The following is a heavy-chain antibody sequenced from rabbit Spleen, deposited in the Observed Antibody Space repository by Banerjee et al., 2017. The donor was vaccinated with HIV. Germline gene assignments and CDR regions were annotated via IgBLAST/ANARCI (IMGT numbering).Heavy chain of an antibody. V-gene: IGHV1S45*01. CDR3: AGDLASVVGWNFGL. J-gene: IGHJ4*01. CDR2: IVNGDGST. Sequence: QEQLVESGGGLVKPEGSLTLTCTASGFSFSSNGICWVRQAPGKGLEWIACIVNGDGSTYYASWAKGRFTISRTSSTSVTLQMTSLTAADTATYFCAGDLASVVGWNFGLWGPGTLVTVS. CDR1: GFSFSSNG. D-gene: IGHD3-1*01.